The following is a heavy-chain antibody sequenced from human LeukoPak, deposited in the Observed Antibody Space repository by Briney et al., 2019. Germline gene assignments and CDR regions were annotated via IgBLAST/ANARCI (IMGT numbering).Heavy chain of an antibody. CDR3: VLDLFSSFAFDI. J-gene: IGHJ3*02. V-gene: IGHV3-7*05. D-gene: IGHD3/OR15-3a*01. CDR2: INKKGNEK. CDR1: GFTFSTYW. Sequence: GGSLRLSCAASGFTFSTYWMSWVRQAPGEGLEWVANINKKGNEKYYVDSVKGRFTISRDNAKNSLYLQMDSLRAEDTAVYYCVLDLFSSFAFDIWGQGTMVTVSS.